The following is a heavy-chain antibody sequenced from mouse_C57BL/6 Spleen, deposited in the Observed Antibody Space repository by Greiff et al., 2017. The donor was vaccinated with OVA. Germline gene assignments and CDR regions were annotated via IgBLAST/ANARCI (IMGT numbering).Heavy chain of an antibody. CDR3: ARDGSSTGYFDV. D-gene: IGHD1-1*01. V-gene: IGHV1-39*01. CDR1: GYSFTDYN. Sequence: VQLKQSGPELVKPGASVKISCKASGYSFTDYNMNWVKQSHGTSLEWIGVINPNYGTTSYNQKFKGKATLTVDQSSSTAYMQLNSLTSEDSAVYYCARDGSSTGYFDVWGTGTTVTVSS. CDR2: INPNYGTT. J-gene: IGHJ1*03.